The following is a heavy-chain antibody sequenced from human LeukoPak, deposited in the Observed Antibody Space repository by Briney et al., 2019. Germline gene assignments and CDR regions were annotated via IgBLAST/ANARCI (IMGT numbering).Heavy chain of an antibody. CDR3: ATQLAYDILTGYYILAYFDY. Sequence: ASVKVSCKASGYTFTSYGISWVRQAPGQGLEWMGWINPNSGGTNYAQKFQGRVTMTRDTSISTAYMELSRLRSDDTAVYYCATQLAYDILTGYYILAYFDYWGQGTLATVSS. CDR1: GYTFTSYG. CDR2: INPNSGGT. V-gene: IGHV1-2*02. J-gene: IGHJ4*02. D-gene: IGHD3-9*01.